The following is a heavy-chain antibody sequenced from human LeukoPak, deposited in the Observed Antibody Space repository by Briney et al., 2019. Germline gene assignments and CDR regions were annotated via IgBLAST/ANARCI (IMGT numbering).Heavy chain of an antibody. CDR3: ARDRKWELFDY. V-gene: IGHV3-33*01. Sequence: PGRSLRLSCAASGFTFSSYGMHWVRQAPGTGLELVAVIRYDGSNKYYADSVKSRFTISTENSKNTLSVQMNTLRDDDTAVYYCARDRKWELFDYWGQGTLVTVSS. D-gene: IGHD1-26*01. CDR2: IRYDGSNK. J-gene: IGHJ4*02. CDR1: GFTFSSYG.